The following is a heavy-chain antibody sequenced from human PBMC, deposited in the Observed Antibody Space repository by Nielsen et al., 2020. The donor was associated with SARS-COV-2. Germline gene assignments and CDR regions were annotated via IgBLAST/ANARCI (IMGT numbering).Heavy chain of an antibody. D-gene: IGHD6-13*01. CDR2: ISWNSGSI. V-gene: IGHV3-9*01. CDR1: GFTFDDYA. Sequence: SLKISCAASGFTFDDYAMHWVRQAPGKGLEWVSGISWNSGSIGYADSVKGRFTISRDNAKNSLYLQMNSLRAEDTAVYYCARAPYSSSLYDYWGQGTPVTVSS. J-gene: IGHJ4*02. CDR3: ARAPYSSSLYDY.